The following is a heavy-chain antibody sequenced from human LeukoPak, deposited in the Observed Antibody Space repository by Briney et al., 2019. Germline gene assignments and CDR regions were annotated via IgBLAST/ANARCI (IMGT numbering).Heavy chain of an antibody. Sequence: ASVKVSCKASGYTFTGYALHWVRQAPGQGLEWMGIINPSGGSTSYAQKFQGRVTMTRDTSTSTVYMELSSLRSEDTAVYHCAREYYYDSSGSQALYYYYYGMDVWGQGTTVTVSS. V-gene: IGHV1-46*01. J-gene: IGHJ6*02. D-gene: IGHD3-22*01. CDR3: AREYYYDSSGSQALYYYYYGMDV. CDR1: GYTFTGYA. CDR2: INPSGGST.